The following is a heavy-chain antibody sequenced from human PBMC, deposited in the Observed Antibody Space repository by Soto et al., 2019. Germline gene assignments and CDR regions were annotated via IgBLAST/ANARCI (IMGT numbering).Heavy chain of an antibody. J-gene: IGHJ5*02. Sequence: PGESLKISCKGSGYSFTSYWISWVRQMPGKGLEWMGRIDPSDSYTNYSPSFQGHVTISADKSISTAYLQWSSLKASDTAMYYCARHLVAATYLGRFDPWGQGTLVTVSS. CDR2: IDPSDSYT. CDR1: GYSFTSYW. V-gene: IGHV5-10-1*01. CDR3: ARHLVAATYLGRFDP. D-gene: IGHD6-19*01.